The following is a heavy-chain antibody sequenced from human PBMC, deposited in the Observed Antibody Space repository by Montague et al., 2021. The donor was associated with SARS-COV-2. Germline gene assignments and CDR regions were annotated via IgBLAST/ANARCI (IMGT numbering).Heavy chain of an antibody. V-gene: IGHV4-4*02. Sequence: SETLSLICVVSDVSLSTSTWWSWVRQSPGKGLEWVGEIYLSGFTXYNPSVKSRVSISLDDSRSQFSLRLTSVTAADTAVYFCARGGLGNRGFDYWGQGTLVTVSS. CDR2: IYLSGFT. CDR1: DVSLSTSTW. CDR3: ARGGLGNRGFDY. J-gene: IGHJ4*02. D-gene: IGHD3/OR15-3a*01.